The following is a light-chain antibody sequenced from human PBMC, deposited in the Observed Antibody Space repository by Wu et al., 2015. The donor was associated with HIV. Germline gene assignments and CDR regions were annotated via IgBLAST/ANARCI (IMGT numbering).Light chain of an antibody. CDR1: QSVSSSY. V-gene: IGKV3D-20*02. J-gene: IGKJ3*01. CDR2: GAS. CDR3: QQRSTWPPHFT. Sequence: EIVLTQSPGTLSLSPGERATLSCRASQSVSSSYLAWYQQKPGQAPRLLIYGASSRATGIPDRFSGSGSGTDFTLTISSLEPEDFAIYYCQQRSTWPPHFTFGPGTRVDLK.